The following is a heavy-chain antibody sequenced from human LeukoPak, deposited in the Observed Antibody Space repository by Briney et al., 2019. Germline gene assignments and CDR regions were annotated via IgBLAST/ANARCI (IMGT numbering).Heavy chain of an antibody. CDR3: ARVNTMIVVDAFDI. Sequence: SETLSLTCTVSGGSISNYYWSWIRQPPGKGLEWIGYIYHSGSTNYNPSLKSRVTISVDTSKNQFSLKLSSVTAADTAVYYCARVNTMIVVDAFDIWGQGTMVTVSS. CDR2: IYHSGST. CDR1: GGSISNYY. D-gene: IGHD3-22*01. J-gene: IGHJ3*02. V-gene: IGHV4-59*01.